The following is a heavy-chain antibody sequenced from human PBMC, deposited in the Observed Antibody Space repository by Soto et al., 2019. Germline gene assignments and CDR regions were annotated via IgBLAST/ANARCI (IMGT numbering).Heavy chain of an antibody. Sequence: QPGGSLRLSCVASGFNLHDHAMHWVRQAPGKGLEWVSGIFWDGNRMDYADSVKGRFFISRDNAKNSLYLQMNSLRADDTALYYYTKDINMGGVDVWGQGTKVTVSS. CDR1: GFNLHDHA. CDR2: IFWDGNRM. D-gene: IGHD3-10*01. J-gene: IGHJ6*02. V-gene: IGHV3-9*01. CDR3: TKDINMGGVDV.